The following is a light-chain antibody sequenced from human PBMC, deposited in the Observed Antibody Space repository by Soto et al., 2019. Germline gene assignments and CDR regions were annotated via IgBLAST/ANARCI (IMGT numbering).Light chain of an antibody. CDR2: GNS. CDR1: SSNIGAGYD. V-gene: IGLV1-40*01. J-gene: IGLJ2*01. Sequence: QSVLTQPPSVSGAPGQRVTISCTGSSSNIGAGYDVHWYQQLLGTAPKLLIYGNSNRPSGVPDRFSGSKSGTSASLAITGLQAEDEADYYCLSYDSSRGVFGGGTKLTVL. CDR3: LSYDSSRGV.